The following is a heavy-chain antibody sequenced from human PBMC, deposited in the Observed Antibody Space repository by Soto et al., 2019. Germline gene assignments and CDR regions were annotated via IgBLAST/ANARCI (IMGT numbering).Heavy chain of an antibody. CDR1: GGSINNHY. CDR2: VSYNGIT. CDR3: ARANWYSEY. Sequence: QVQLQESGPGLVKPSETLSLTCTVSGGSINNHYWSWIRQPPGKGLEWLGYVSYNGITNYNPSLKSRVTMSVDTSKNQVSLNLTSLTAADPATYYCARANWYSEYWGQGIPVTVSS. J-gene: IGHJ4*02. D-gene: IGHD7-27*01. V-gene: IGHV4-59*11.